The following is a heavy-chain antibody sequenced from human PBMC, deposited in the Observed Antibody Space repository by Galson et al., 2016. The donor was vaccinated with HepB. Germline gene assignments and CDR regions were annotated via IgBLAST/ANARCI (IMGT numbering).Heavy chain of an antibody. D-gene: IGHD3-3*01. Sequence: TLSLTCTVSGGSVSSGSYYWSWIRQPPGKGLEWIGYLSFNGRTSYNPSLKSRVTILVDTSKNQFSLKLSSVTAADTAVYYCARATDYDFWNDSPEYWGQGILVTVSS. CDR3: ARATDYDFWNDSPEY. J-gene: IGHJ4*02. CDR1: GGSVSSGSYY. V-gene: IGHV4-61*01. CDR2: LSFNGRT.